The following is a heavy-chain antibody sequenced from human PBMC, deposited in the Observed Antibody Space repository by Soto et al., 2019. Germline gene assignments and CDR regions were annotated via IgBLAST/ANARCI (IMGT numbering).Heavy chain of an antibody. CDR3: AKNHLTYYDFWSGYQNWFDP. J-gene: IGHJ5*02. Sequence: QVQLQQWGAGLLKPSETLSLTCAVYGGSFSGYYWSWIRQPPGKGLEWIGEINHSGSTNYNPSLKSRVTISVDTSKKQFSLKLSSVTAADTAVYYCAKNHLTYYDFWSGYQNWFDPWGQGTLVTVSS. CDR1: GGSFSGYY. CDR2: INHSGST. V-gene: IGHV4-34*01. D-gene: IGHD3-3*01.